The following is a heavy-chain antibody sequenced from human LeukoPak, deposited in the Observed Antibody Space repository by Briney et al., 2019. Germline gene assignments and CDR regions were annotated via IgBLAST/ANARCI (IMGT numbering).Heavy chain of an antibody. Sequence: AGGSLRLSCAASGFTFSSHGMHWVRQAPGKGLEWVAFIRYDGSNKYYADSVKGRFAISRDNSKNTLYLQMNSLRAEDTAVYYCAKGGGYSSSEISPDYWGQGTLVTVSS. D-gene: IGHD6-13*01. CDR2: IRYDGSNK. J-gene: IGHJ4*02. V-gene: IGHV3-30*02. CDR1: GFTFSSHG. CDR3: AKGGGYSSSEISPDY.